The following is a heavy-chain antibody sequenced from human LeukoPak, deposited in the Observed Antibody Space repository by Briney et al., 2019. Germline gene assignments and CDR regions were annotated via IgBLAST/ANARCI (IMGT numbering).Heavy chain of an antibody. V-gene: IGHV1-24*01. CDR3: ATVITMVRGVIIYHNWFDP. J-gene: IGHJ5*02. CDR1: GYTLTELS. Sequence: SVKVSCKVSGYTLTELSMHWVRQAPGKGLEWMGGFDSEDGETIYAQKFQGRVTMTEDPSTDTAYMELSSLRSEDTAVYYCATVITMVRGVIIYHNWFDPWGQGTLVTVSS. CDR2: FDSEDGET. D-gene: IGHD3-10*01.